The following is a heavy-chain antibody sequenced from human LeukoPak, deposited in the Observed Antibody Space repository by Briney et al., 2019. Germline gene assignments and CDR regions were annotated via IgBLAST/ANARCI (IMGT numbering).Heavy chain of an antibody. D-gene: IGHD3-10*01. V-gene: IGHV4-59*01. CDR3: ARDMGGSGSYYSA. Sequence: PSETLSLTCTVSGGSISSYHWSWIRQPPGKGLEWIGYIYDSGSTNYNPSLKSRVTISIDTSKNQFSLKLSSVTAADTAVYYCARDMGGSGSYYSAWGQGTLVTVSS. J-gene: IGHJ5*02. CDR2: IYDSGST. CDR1: GGSISSYH.